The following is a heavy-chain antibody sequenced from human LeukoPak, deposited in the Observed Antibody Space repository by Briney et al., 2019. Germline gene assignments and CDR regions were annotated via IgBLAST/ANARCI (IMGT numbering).Heavy chain of an antibody. CDR2: ISWNSGSI. J-gene: IGHJ4*02. D-gene: IGHD4-17*01. CDR1: GFTFDDYA. Sequence: GGSLRLSCAASGFTFDDYAMHWVRQAPGKGLEWVSGISWNSGSIGYADSVKGRFTISRDNAKNSLYLQMNSLRAEDTAVYYCASSYGAYAEFDYWGQGTLVTVSS. V-gene: IGHV3-9*01. CDR3: ASSYGAYAEFDY.